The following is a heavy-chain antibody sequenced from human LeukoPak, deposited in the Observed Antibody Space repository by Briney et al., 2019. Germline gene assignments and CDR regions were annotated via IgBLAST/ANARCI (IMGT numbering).Heavy chain of an antibody. J-gene: IGHJ4*02. Sequence: SETLSLTCAVYGGSISGYYWSWIRQPPGKGLEWIGEINHSGSTNYNPSLKSRVTISVDTSKNQFSLKLSSVTAADTAVYYCARVPGGMVATSGFDYWGQGTLVTVSS. CDR3: ARVPGGMVATSGFDY. CDR1: GGSISGYY. CDR2: INHSGST. D-gene: IGHD5-12*01. V-gene: IGHV4-34*01.